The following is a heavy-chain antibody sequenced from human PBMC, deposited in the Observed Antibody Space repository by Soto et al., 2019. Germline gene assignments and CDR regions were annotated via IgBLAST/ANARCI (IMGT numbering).Heavy chain of an antibody. J-gene: IGHJ4*02. CDR3: ARHSGSYYPN. V-gene: IGHV4-39*01. CDR2: ISYSGGTS. Sequence: SETLSLTCTVSGASSSSSSSFWGWVRQPPGKGLEWIGSISYSGGTSYYSPSLKSRLTISVDTSKSQFYLKLTSVTATDMAVYFCARHSGSYYPNWGRGTLVTVSS. D-gene: IGHD1-26*01. CDR1: GASSSSSSSF.